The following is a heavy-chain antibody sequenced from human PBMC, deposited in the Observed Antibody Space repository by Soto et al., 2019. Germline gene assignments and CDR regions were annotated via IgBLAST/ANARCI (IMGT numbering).Heavy chain of an antibody. Sequence: SETLSLTCTVSGASISNNGYYWSWIRQHPGKGLEWIGYISYSGSTFYNPSLKSRLTMSLDTSKNQFSLKLNSVTAADTAVYYCARGSGYDRDFDYWGQGTLVTVS. V-gene: IGHV4-31*03. CDR2: ISYSGST. J-gene: IGHJ4*02. CDR1: GASISNNGYY. CDR3: ARGSGYDRDFDY. D-gene: IGHD5-12*01.